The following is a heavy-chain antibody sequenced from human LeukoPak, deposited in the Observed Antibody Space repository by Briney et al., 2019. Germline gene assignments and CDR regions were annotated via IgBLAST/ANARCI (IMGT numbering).Heavy chain of an antibody. CDR3: AKDIAYSGYDYFDY. Sequence: GRSLRLFCAASGFISDDYAMHWVRQAPGKGLEWVSGISWNSGGIGYADSVKGRFTISRDNAKSSLYLQMNSLRAEDTALYYCAKDIAYSGYDYFDYWGQGTLVTVSS. J-gene: IGHJ4*02. CDR2: ISWNSGGI. V-gene: IGHV3-9*02. D-gene: IGHD5-12*01. CDR1: GFISDDYA.